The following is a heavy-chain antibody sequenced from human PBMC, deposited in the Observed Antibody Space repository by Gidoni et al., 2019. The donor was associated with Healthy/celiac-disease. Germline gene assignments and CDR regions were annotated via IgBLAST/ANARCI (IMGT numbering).Heavy chain of an antibody. CDR2: IYYSGST. Sequence: QLQLQESGPGLVKPSETLSLTCTVSGGSISSSSYYWGWIRQPPGKGLEWIGSIYYSGSTYYNPSLKSRVTISVDTSKNQFSLKLSSVTAADTAVYYCARHRVRTGGRDTAMVTPGDTIDYWGQGTLVTVSS. CDR1: GGSISSSSYY. D-gene: IGHD5-18*01. V-gene: IGHV4-39*01. J-gene: IGHJ4*02. CDR3: ARHRVRTGGRDTAMVTPGDTIDY.